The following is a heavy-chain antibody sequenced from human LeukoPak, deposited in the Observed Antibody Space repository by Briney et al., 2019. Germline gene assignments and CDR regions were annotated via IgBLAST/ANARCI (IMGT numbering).Heavy chain of an antibody. CDR1: GITLSNYG. Sequence: PGGSLRLSCAVSGITLSNYGMPWVRQAPGKGLEWVAGISDSGGSTNYADSVKGRFAISRDNPKNTLYLQMNSLKAEDTAVYFCAKRGVVIRVILVGFHKEAYYFDSWGQGALVTVAS. V-gene: IGHV3-23*01. CDR2: ISDSGGST. CDR3: AKRGVVIRVILVGFHKEAYYFDS. D-gene: IGHD3-22*01. J-gene: IGHJ4*02.